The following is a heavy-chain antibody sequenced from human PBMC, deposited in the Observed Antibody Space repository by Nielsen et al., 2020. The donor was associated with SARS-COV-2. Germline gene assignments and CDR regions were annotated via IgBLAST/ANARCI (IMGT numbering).Heavy chain of an antibody. CDR1: GYTFTGYY. J-gene: IGHJ6*02. CDR2: ISAKSGDT. V-gene: IGHV1-2*02. Sequence: ASVKVSCKASGYTFTGYYMHWVRQAPGQGLQWMGWISAKSGDTNYAQKFQGRVTMTTDTSTTTVYMELTSDDTAVYYCARARATIFGLVMSYGMDVWGQGTTVAVSS. D-gene: IGHD3/OR15-3a*01. CDR3: ARARATIFGLVMSYGMDV.